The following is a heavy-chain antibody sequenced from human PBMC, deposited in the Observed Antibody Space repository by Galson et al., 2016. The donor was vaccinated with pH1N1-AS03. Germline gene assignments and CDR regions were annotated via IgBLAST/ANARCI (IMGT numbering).Heavy chain of an antibody. V-gene: IGHV3-23*01. Sequence: SLRLSCAASGFTFSNYVMSWVRQAPGKGLEWVSCISGSGGIANHADSVKGRLTASRDNSKYTLYLQMNNLRAEDTAVYYCGKGGYSTSPPAVDSWGHGTLVTVSS. CDR1: GFTFSNYV. CDR2: ISGSGGIA. J-gene: IGHJ5*01. CDR3: GKGGYSTSPPAVDS. D-gene: IGHD6-6*01.